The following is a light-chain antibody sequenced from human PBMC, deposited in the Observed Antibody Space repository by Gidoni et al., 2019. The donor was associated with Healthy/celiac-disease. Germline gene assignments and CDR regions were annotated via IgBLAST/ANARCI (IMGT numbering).Light chain of an antibody. Sequence: EIVLTQSPGTLSLSPGERATLSCRASKSVSSSYLAWYQQKPGQAPRLLIYGASSRATGIPDRFSGSGAGTDFTLTISRLEPEDVAVYYCQQYGSSPLTFGGXTKVEIK. V-gene: IGKV3-20*01. CDR2: GAS. J-gene: IGKJ4*01. CDR1: KSVSSSY. CDR3: QQYGSSPLT.